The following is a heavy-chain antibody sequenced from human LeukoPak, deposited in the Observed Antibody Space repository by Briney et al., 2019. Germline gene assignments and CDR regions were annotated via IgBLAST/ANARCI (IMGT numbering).Heavy chain of an antibody. CDR3: AKGTTMYAFDI. V-gene: IGHV3-43*02. Sequence: PGGSLRLSCAASGPTFDHYVMHWVRQAPGKGLEWVSLISGDGGSTYYADSVKGRLTISRDNSKNSLYLQMNSLTTEDTALYFCAKGTTMYAFDIWGQGTMVTVSS. CDR1: GPTFDHYV. J-gene: IGHJ3*02. CDR2: ISGDGGST. D-gene: IGHD1-1*01.